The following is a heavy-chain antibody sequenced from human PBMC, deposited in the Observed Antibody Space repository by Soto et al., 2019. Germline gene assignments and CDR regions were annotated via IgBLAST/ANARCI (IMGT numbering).Heavy chain of an antibody. V-gene: IGHV1-18*04. J-gene: IGHJ4*02. CDR1: GYTFTSYG. CDR2: ISVYNGNT. D-gene: IGHD6-19*01. CDR3: ARVEQSLLYQF. Sequence: QILMVQSGGEVKKPGASVKVSCKASGYTFTSYGISWVRQSPGQGLECMGWISVYNGNTHYAQKFQGRVTMTADTSTSTVYMELRSVRADDAAVYYCARVEQSLLYQFWGLGTLVTVSS.